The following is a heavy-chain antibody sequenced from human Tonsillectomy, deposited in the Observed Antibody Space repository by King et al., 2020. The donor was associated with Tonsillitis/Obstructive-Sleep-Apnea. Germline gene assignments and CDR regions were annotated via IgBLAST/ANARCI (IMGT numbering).Heavy chain of an antibody. CDR1: GYTFTGYY. CDR2: INPNSSGT. V-gene: IGHV1-2*02. CDR3: ARGVGYGDYIDY. Sequence: QLVQSGAEVKKPGASVKVSCKASGYTFTGYYMYWVRQAPGQGLEWMGWINPNSSGTNFAQKFQGRVTMTRDTSITTAYMELSRLRSDDTAVYYCARGVGYGDYIDYWGQGTLVTVSS. J-gene: IGHJ4*02. D-gene: IGHD4-17*01.